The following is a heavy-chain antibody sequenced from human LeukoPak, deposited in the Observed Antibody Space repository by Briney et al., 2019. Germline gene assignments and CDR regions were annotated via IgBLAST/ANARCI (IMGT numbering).Heavy chain of an antibody. CDR2: IYYSGST. CDR3: ASMGGSVRGGYYYGMDV. Sequence: SETLSLTCTVSGGSISSGGYYWSWIRQHPGKGLEWIGYIYYSGSTYYNPSLKSRVTISVDTSKNQFSLKLSSVTAADTAVYYCASMGGSVRGGYYYGMDVWGKGTAVTVSS. J-gene: IGHJ6*04. V-gene: IGHV4-31*03. CDR1: GGSISSGGYY. D-gene: IGHD3-10*01.